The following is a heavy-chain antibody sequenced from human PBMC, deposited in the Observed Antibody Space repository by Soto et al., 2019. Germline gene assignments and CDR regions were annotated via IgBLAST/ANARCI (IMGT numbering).Heavy chain of an antibody. CDR1: GYSFPNYW. D-gene: IGHD3-10*01. CDR2: IYPGDSDT. CDR3: AGRGPQAGSDQYQYYIMDA. Sequence: PGESLKISCTASGYSFPNYWIGWVRQVPGQGLEWMGIIYPGDSDTKYSPSFQGQVTITADTSISTAFLQWTSLKAADTAMYYCAGRGPQAGSDQYQYYIMDAWGQGTTVTVSS. J-gene: IGHJ6*02. V-gene: IGHV5-51*01.